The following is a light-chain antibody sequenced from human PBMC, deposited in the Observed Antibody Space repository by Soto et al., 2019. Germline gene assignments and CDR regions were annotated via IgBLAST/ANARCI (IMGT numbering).Light chain of an antibody. V-gene: IGKV3-15*01. J-gene: IGKJ4*01. Sequence: EIVMTQSPATLSVSPGEKATLSCRASQTVSNNLAWYQQKPGQAPRFLIYFASTRATGIPARFSGSGSGTEFTLTISSLQSEDFAVYYCQQYNQWPLTFGGGTKAETK. CDR2: FAS. CDR3: QQYNQWPLT. CDR1: QTVSNN.